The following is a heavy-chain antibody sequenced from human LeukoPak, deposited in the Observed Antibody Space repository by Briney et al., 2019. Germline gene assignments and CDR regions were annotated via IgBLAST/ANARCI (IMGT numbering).Heavy chain of an antibody. CDR3: VRHDFWSGFKGGDY. Sequence: GGSLRLSCAASRFTFSSYGMHWVRQAPGKGLEWVAFIRYDGRNKYYADSVKGRFTISRDNAKNSLYLQMNSLRVEDTAFYYCVRHDFWSGFKGGDYWGQGTLVTVSS. V-gene: IGHV3-30*02. CDR2: IRYDGRNK. D-gene: IGHD3-3*01. J-gene: IGHJ4*02. CDR1: RFTFSSYG.